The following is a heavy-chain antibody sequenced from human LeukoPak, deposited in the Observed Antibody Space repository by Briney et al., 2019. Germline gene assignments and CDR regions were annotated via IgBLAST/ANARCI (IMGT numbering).Heavy chain of an antibody. J-gene: IGHJ4*02. CDR3: INLATVAATNYFEY. CDR2: TRNKGTSYST. V-gene: IGHV3-72*01. D-gene: IGHD2-15*01. CDR1: GFTFSDHY. Sequence: GESLKISCAASGFTFSDHYMDWVRQAPGKGLEWVARTRNKGTSYSTDYAASVKGRFSISRDDSRNSLYLHMNSLKTEDTAVYYCINLATVAATNYFEYWGQGTLVTVSS.